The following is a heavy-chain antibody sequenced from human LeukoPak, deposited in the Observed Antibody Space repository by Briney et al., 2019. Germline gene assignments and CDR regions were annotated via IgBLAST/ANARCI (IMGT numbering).Heavy chain of an antibody. Sequence: SETLSLTCSVSGDSVGSSKYFWGWIRQPPGKGLEWIGSVYYRPTTFYNASLRSRVTIYLDTSKNQFSLILNSVTAADTATYYCARGRDWNYQGYFDYWGPGSQVTVSS. V-gene: IGHV4-39*07. CDR3: ARGRDWNYQGYFDY. J-gene: IGHJ4*02. D-gene: IGHD1-7*01. CDR1: GDSVGSSKYF. CDR2: VYYRPTT.